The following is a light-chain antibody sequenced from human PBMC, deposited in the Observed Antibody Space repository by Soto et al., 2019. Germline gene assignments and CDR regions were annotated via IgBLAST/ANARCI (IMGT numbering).Light chain of an antibody. CDR3: QQYNTWPPWT. CDR1: QSVSSN. CDR2: GAS. Sequence: EIVMTQSPATLSVSPGERATLSCRASQSVSSNLAWYQQKPGQAPRLLIYGASTRATGIPARFSGSGSGTEFTLTISSLQSEDFAVYYCQQYNTWPPWTLGRGTRVDIK. J-gene: IGKJ1*01. V-gene: IGKV3-15*01.